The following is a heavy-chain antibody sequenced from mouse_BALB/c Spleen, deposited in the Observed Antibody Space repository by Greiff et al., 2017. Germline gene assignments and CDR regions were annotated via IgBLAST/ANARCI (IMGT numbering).Heavy chain of an antibody. CDR2: ISYSGST. J-gene: IGHJ1*01. Sequence: VQLKESGPGLVKPSQSLSLTCTVTGYSITSDYAWNWIRQFPGNKLEWMGYISYSGSTSYNPSLKSRISITRDTSKNQFFLQLNSVTTEDTATYYCVRGVLRSGYFDVWGAGTTVTVSS. CDR3: VRGVLRSGYFDV. V-gene: IGHV3-2*02. CDR1: GYSITSDYA. D-gene: IGHD1-1*01.